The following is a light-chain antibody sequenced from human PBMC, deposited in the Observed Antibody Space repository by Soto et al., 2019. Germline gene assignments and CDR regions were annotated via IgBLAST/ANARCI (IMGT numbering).Light chain of an antibody. J-gene: IGKJ1*01. Sequence: DIQMTQSPSTLSASVGDRVTITCRASQSITNRLAWYQQKPGEAPKVLIYDASNLEGGVPSRFSGSGSGTEFILTISSLQPDDFATYWCQHYGGMWTFGQGTKVDIK. V-gene: IGKV1-5*01. CDR3: QHYGGMWT. CDR1: QSITNR. CDR2: DAS.